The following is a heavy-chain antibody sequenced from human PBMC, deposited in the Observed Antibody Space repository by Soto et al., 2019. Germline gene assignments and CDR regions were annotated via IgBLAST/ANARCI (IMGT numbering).Heavy chain of an antibody. D-gene: IGHD1-26*01. Sequence: GASVKVTCKASGYTFTSYASSWVRQAAGQGLEWMGWLTPYNGNTNYAQNLQGRVTVTTDTSTSTAYMELRSLRSADPAVYYCATVVGAVPYWGQGTLVTVSS. CDR3: ATVVGAVPY. V-gene: IGHV1-18*01. J-gene: IGHJ4*02. CDR2: LTPYNGNT. CDR1: GYTFTSYA.